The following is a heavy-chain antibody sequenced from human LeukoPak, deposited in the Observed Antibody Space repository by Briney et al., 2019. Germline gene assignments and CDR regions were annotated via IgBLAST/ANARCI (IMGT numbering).Heavy chain of an antibody. Sequence: SETLSLTCTVSGGSISSYYWSWIRQPAGKGLEWIGHIYTSGSTNYNPSLKSRVTISVDTSKNQFSLKLSSVTAADTAVYYCATSYYDFWSGYYKGYMDVWGKGTTVTVSS. CDR1: GGSISSYY. J-gene: IGHJ6*03. CDR2: IYTSGST. V-gene: IGHV4-4*07. CDR3: ATSYYDFWSGYYKGYMDV. D-gene: IGHD3-3*01.